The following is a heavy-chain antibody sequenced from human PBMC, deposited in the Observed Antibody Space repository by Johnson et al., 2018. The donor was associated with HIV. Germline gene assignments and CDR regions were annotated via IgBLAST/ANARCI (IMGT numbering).Heavy chain of an antibody. CDR2: ISYDGSNK. Sequence: QVQLVESGGGLIQPGGSLRLSSAASGFTFSSYAMHWVRQAPGKGLEWVAVISYDGSNKYYADSVKGRFTISRDNSKNTLYLQMNSLSAEDTAVYYCARDDSSGWYGLGAFDIWGQGTMVTVSS. J-gene: IGHJ3*02. V-gene: IGHV3-30*04. D-gene: IGHD6-19*01. CDR3: ARDDSSGWYGLGAFDI. CDR1: GFTFSSYA.